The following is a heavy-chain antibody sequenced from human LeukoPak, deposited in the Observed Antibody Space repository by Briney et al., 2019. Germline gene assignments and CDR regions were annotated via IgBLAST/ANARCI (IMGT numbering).Heavy chain of an antibody. Sequence: GGSLRLSCAASGFTFSDYWMSWVRQAPGKGLEWASVIYSGGSTHYADSVKGRFTISRDNSKNTLYLQMNSLRAEDTAVYYCARVLQYDSSGSLLDYWGQGTLVTVSS. CDR2: IYSGGST. V-gene: IGHV3-53*01. D-gene: IGHD3-22*01. CDR1: GFTFSDYW. CDR3: ARVLQYDSSGSLLDY. J-gene: IGHJ4*02.